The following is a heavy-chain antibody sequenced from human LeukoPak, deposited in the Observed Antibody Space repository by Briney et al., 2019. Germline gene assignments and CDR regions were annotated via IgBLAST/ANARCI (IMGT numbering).Heavy chain of an antibody. CDR2: IYYSGST. D-gene: IGHD6-19*01. J-gene: IGHJ3*02. V-gene: IGHV4-39*01. CDR1: GGSISSSSYY. CDR3: ARRDSSGWYDAFDI. Sequence: SETLSLTCTVSGGSISSSSYYWGWIRQPPGKGLEWIGSIYYSGSTYYNPSFKSRVTISVDTSKNQFSLKLSSVTAADTAVYYCARRDSSGWYDAFDIWGQGTMVTVSS.